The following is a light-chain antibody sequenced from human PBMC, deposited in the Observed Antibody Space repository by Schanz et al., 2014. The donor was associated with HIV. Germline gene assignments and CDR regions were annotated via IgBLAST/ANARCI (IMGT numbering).Light chain of an antibody. CDR2: DVS. CDR1: SSDVGGYNY. V-gene: IGLV2-14*03. CDR3: TSYTSTNTWV. Sequence: QSALTQPASVSGSPGQSITISCTGTSSDVGGYNYVSWYQQHPGKAPKLMLYDVSNRPSGVSNRFSGSKSGNTASLTISGLQAEDEAEYYCTSYTSTNTWVFGGGTKVTVL. J-gene: IGLJ3*02.